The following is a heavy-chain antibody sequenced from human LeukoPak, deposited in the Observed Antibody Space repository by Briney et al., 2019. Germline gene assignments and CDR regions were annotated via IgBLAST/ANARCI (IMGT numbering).Heavy chain of an antibody. CDR2: IDPSDSYT. Sequence: KYGESLKISCKGSGYSFTSYWISWVRQMPGKGLERMGRIDPSDSYTNYSPSFQGHVTISADKSISTAYLQWSSLKASDTAMYYCARHVGDWNYLDYWGQGTLVTVSS. V-gene: IGHV5-10-1*01. D-gene: IGHD1-1*01. CDR1: GYSFTSYW. J-gene: IGHJ4*02. CDR3: ARHVGDWNYLDY.